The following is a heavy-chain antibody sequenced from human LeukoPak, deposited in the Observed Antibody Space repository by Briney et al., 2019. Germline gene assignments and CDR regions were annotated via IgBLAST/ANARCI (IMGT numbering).Heavy chain of an antibody. V-gene: IGHV1-46*01. CDR2: IKPSGGST. D-gene: IGHD6-13*01. Sequence: GASVKVSCKASGYTFTSFYVHWVRQAPGQGLEWMGIIKPSGGSTSYAQRFQGRVTMTRDTSTSTVYMELSSLRSDDTAVYFCARDVGSSSWYYYYGMDVWGQGTTVTVS. CDR1: GYTFTSFY. J-gene: IGHJ6*02. CDR3: ARDVGSSSWYYYYGMDV.